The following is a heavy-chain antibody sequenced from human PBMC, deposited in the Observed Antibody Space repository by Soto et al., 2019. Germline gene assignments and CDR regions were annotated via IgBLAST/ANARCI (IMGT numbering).Heavy chain of an antibody. Sequence: SVKVSCKASGGTFSSYAISWVRQAPGQGLEWMGGIIPIFGTANYAQKFQGRVTITADKSTGTAYMELSSLRSEDTAVYYCARDPPIAARPYYYGMDVWGQGTTVTVSS. CDR3: ARDPPIAARPYYYGMDV. D-gene: IGHD6-6*01. CDR1: GGTFSSYA. J-gene: IGHJ6*02. V-gene: IGHV1-69*06. CDR2: IIPIFGTA.